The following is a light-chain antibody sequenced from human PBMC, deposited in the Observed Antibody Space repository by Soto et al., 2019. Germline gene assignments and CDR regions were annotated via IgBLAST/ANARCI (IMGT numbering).Light chain of an antibody. J-gene: IGKJ2*01. CDR1: QSIGRY. V-gene: IGKV1-39*01. CDR2: DVS. Sequence: DIQMTQSPSSLSASVGDRVTVTCRASQSIGRYLNWYQQKPGNAPKLLIYDVSHLQTGVPSRFSGTESGTDCTRTISGRRTEDVATSYFRQRYRAARTFGQATKLDIQ. CDR3: RQRYRAART.